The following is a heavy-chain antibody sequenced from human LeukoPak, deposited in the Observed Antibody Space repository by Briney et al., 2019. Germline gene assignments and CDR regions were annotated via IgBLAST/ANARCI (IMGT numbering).Heavy chain of an antibody. J-gene: IGHJ4*02. Sequence: GESLKISCKGSGYSFTNYWIGWVRQMPGKGLEWIGIIYPGDSDTRYSPSFQGPVTIPADKSISTAYLQWSSLKGSETAMYYCARHGVAGDYYFDYWGQGTLVTVSS. CDR2: IYPGDSDT. V-gene: IGHV5-51*01. CDR1: GYSFTNYW. D-gene: IGHD6-19*01. CDR3: ARHGVAGDYYFDY.